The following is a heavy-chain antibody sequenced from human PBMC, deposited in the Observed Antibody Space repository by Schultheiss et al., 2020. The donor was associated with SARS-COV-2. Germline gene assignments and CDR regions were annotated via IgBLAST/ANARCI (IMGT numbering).Heavy chain of an antibody. D-gene: IGHD3-10*01. V-gene: IGHV1-69*13. Sequence: SVKVSCKASGYTFTGYYMHWVRQAPGQGLEWMGGIIPIFGTANYAQKFQGRVTITADESTSTAYMELSSLRSEDTAVYYCARGTMVRAKIYGMDVWGQGTTVTVAS. CDR3: ARGTMVRAKIYGMDV. CDR1: GYTFTGYY. J-gene: IGHJ6*02. CDR2: IIPIFGTA.